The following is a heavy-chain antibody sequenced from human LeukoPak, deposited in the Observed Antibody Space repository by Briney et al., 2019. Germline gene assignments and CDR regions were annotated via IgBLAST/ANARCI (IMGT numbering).Heavy chain of an antibody. J-gene: IGHJ4*02. Sequence: ASVKVSCKASGYTFTSYYMHWVRQAPGQGLEWMGWINPNSGGTNYAQKFQGRVTMTRDTSISTAYMELSRLRSDDTAVYYCARLTWELKTYYPDYWGQGTLVTVSS. CDR1: GYTFTSYY. CDR2: INPNSGGT. D-gene: IGHD1-26*01. CDR3: ARLTWELKTYYPDY. V-gene: IGHV1-2*02.